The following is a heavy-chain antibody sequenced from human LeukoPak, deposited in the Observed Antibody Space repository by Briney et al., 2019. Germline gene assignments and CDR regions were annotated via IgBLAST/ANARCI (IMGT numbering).Heavy chain of an antibody. CDR1: GGSISSYY. CDR3: ARDGPYYDFWSSYSYYYGMDV. D-gene: IGHD3-3*01. Sequence: PSETLSLTCTVSGGSISSYYWSWIRQPAGKGLEWIGRIYTSGSTNYNPSLKGRVTMSVDTSKNQFSLKLSSVTAADTAVYYCARDGPYYDFWSSYSYYYGMDVWGQGTTVTVSS. J-gene: IGHJ6*02. CDR2: IYTSGST. V-gene: IGHV4-4*07.